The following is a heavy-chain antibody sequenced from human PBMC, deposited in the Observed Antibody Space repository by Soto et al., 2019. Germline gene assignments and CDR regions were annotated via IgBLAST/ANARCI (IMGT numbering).Heavy chain of an antibody. Sequence: SETLSLTCTVSGGSISIGGYYWSWIRQHPGKGLEWIGYIYYSGSFYYNPSLRSRVTISVDTSKDQFSLKLSSVTAADTAVYYCAGGGVVSASIEVNWFDPWGQGTLVTVSS. CDR1: GGSISIGGYY. CDR2: IYYSGSF. CDR3: AGGGVVSASIEVNWFDP. J-gene: IGHJ5*02. D-gene: IGHD2-2*02. V-gene: IGHV4-31*03.